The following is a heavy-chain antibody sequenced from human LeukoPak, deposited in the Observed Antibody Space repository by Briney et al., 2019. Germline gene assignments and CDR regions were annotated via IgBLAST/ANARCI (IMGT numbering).Heavy chain of an antibody. V-gene: IGHV3-9*01. J-gene: IGHJ6*02. CDR3: AKALSFVSGGPPYN. Sequence: GGSLRLSCAASRFAFNDYAMYCVRQAPGKGLEWVSGVDWSGDIIGYADSVKGRFTISRDNAKSSLFLQMNSLRVEDTALYYCAKALSFVSGGPPYNWGQGTTVTVSS. D-gene: IGHD3-10*01. CDR2: VDWSGDII. CDR1: RFAFNDYA.